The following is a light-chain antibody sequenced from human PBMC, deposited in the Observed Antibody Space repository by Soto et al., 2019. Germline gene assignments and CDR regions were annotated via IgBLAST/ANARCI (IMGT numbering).Light chain of an antibody. CDR1: SSDVGTYNL. CDR2: EGT. CDR3: CSYSGGGTWV. Sequence: HSVLTQPASVSGSPGQSITISCTGTSSDVGTYNLVSWYQQHPGKAPTVMISEGTKRPSGVSDRFSGCKSGNTASLPISGLQADDDGDYYCCSYSGGGTWVFGGGTKLTVL. J-gene: IGLJ3*02. V-gene: IGLV2-23*01.